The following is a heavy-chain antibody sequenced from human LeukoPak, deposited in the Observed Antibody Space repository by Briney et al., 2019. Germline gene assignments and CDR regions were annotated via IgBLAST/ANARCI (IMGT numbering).Heavy chain of an antibody. CDR3: ARSNRADDY. J-gene: IGHJ4*01. V-gene: IGHV3-74*01. D-gene: IGHD1-14*01. CDR2: INPGGSSI. CDR1: GFTFSSYW. Sequence: GGSLRLSCAASGFTFSSYWMHWVRQVPGKGLVWVARINPGGSSITYADSVKGRFTISRDNAKNTLYLQMDSLRAEDTGVYYCARSNRADDYWGHGTLVTVPS.